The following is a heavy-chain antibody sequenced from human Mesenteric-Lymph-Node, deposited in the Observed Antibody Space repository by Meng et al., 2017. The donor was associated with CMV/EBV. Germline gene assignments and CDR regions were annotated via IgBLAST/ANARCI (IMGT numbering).Heavy chain of an antibody. CDR2: INSNTGDI. V-gene: IGHV1-2*02. CDR3: ARSMAGIAPLDY. Sequence: ASVKVSCKASGYTFTGYFMHWVRQAPGQGLEWMGWINSNTGDINFAQKFQGRVAMTRDTSSTTAYMELSRLTSDDTAVYYCARSMAGIAPLDYWGQGTLVTVSS. CDR1: GYTFTGYF. D-gene: IGHD1-14*01. J-gene: IGHJ4*02.